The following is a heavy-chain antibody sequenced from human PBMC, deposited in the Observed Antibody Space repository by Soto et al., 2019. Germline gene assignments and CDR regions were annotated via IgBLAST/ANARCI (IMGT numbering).Heavy chain of an antibody. D-gene: IGHD5-18*01. V-gene: IGHV3-30*03. CDR3: ARDGSSYGYSLDY. CDR1: GFTFSSYG. CDR2: ISYDGSNR. J-gene: IGHJ4*02. Sequence: QVQLVESGGGVVQPGRSLRLSCAASGFTFSSYGMHWVRQAPGKGLEWVAFISYDGSNRYYADSVKGRFTISRGNSKNTLYLQMNSLRPEDTAVYYCARDGSSYGYSLDYWGQGTLVTVSS.